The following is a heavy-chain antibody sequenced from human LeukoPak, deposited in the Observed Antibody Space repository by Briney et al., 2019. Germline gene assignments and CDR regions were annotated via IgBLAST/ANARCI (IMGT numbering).Heavy chain of an antibody. V-gene: IGHV1-24*01. D-gene: IGHD6-13*01. CDR2: FDPEDGET. J-gene: IGHJ4*02. CDR1: GYTLTELS. Sequence: ASVTVSCTVSGYTLTELSMHWVRQAPGKGREGMGGFDPEDGETIYAQNFHGRVTMTEDPSTATAYMELSSLRSEDTAVYYCATTHIAAAGRFDYWGQGTLVTLSS. CDR3: ATTHIAAAGRFDY.